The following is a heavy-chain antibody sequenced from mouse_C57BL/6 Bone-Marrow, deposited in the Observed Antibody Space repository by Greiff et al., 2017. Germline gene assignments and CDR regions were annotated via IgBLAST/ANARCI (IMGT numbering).Heavy chain of an antibody. CDR3: ARTYYGSSFDV. CDR1: GFTFISYW. CDR2: IYPGSGST. D-gene: IGHD1-1*01. V-gene: IGHV1-55*01. Sequence: VQLQQPGAELVKPGASVKMSCKASGFTFISYWITWVKQSPGQGLEWIGDIYPGSGSTYYNEKFKSKATLTVDTSSSTAYMQLSSLTSEDSAVYYCARTYYGSSFDVWGTGTTVTVSS. J-gene: IGHJ1*03.